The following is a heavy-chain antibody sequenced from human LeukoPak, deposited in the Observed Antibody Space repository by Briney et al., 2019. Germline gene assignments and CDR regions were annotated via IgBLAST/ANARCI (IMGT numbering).Heavy chain of an antibody. CDR1: GYSFTRCW. D-gene: IGHD6-19*01. CDR3: ARQYSSGWYPYWYFDL. V-gene: IGHV5-51*01. Sequence: GESLKISCKASGYSFTRCWIGWVRQMPGKGLEWMGIIYPGDSDTRYSPSFQGQVTISVDKSISTAYLQWSSLKASDTAMYYCARQYSSGWYPYWYFDLWGRGTLVTVSS. J-gene: IGHJ2*01. CDR2: IYPGDSDT.